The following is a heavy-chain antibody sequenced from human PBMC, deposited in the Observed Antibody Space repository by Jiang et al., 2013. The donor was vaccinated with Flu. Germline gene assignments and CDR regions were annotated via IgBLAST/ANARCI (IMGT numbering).Heavy chain of an antibody. CDR1: GYNFTDYW. CDR3: GRPSVGATPRDY. J-gene: IGHJ4*02. D-gene: IGHD1-26*01. CDR2: IDPEDSYI. Sequence: VQLVESGAEVKKPGESLRISCKGSGYNFTDYWISWVRQMPGKGLEWVGRIDPEDSYIEYNPSFQGHVTISADKSISTSYLQWSSLKASDTAIYYCGRPSVGATPRDYWGQGALVTVSS. V-gene: IGHV5-10-1*03.